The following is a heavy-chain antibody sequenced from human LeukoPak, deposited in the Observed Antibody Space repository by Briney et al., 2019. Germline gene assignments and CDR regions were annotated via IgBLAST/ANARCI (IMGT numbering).Heavy chain of an antibody. CDR1: GLTFDDYA. D-gene: IGHD3-22*01. V-gene: IGHV3-9*01. CDR3: AKDIRYYYDSSGVGMDV. Sequence: YPGGSLRLSCAASGLTFDDYAMHWVRQAPGKGLEWVSGICWNSGSIGYADSVKGRFTISRDNAKNSLYLQMNSLRAEDTALYYCAKDIRYYYDSSGVGMDVWGQGTTGTVSS. J-gene: IGHJ6*02. CDR2: ICWNSGSI.